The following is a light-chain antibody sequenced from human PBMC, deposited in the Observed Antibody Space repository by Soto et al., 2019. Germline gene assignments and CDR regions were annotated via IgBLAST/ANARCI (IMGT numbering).Light chain of an antibody. CDR3: HQRQTWPRT. CDR2: QTS. J-gene: IGKJ1*01. V-gene: IGKV3-11*01. CDR1: QYINTR. Sequence: EIVLTHSPATLSSFPWDRVTLSCMSIQYINTRLAWYQHRPGQAPRLLIYQTSIRSAGIPARFSASGSGPDPTLTISAVQPEDFALYSCHQRQTWPRTFGQGTKVDIK.